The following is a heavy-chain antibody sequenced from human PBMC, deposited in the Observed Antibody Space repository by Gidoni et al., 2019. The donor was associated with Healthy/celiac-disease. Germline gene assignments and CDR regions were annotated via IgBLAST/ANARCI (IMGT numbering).Heavy chain of an antibody. Sequence: EVQLLESGGGLVQPGGSLRLSCAASGFTFSSYAMSWVRQAPGKGLECVSAISGSGGSTYYADSVKGRFTISRDNSKNTLYLQMNSLRAEDTAVYYCAKAGEGTTVTTGFDYWGQGTLVTVSS. CDR2: ISGSGGST. CDR1: GFTFSSYA. CDR3: AKAGEGTTVTTGFDY. D-gene: IGHD4-4*01. V-gene: IGHV3-23*01. J-gene: IGHJ4*02.